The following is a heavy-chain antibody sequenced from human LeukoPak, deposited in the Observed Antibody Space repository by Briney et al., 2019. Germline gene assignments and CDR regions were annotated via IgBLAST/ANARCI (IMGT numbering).Heavy chain of an antibody. CDR1: GYTFTGYY. CDR2: INPNSGGT. J-gene: IGHJ4*02. D-gene: IGHD2-2*01. Sequence: ASVKVSCKASGYTFTGYYMHWVRQAPGQGLEWMGWINPNSGGTNYAQKFQGRVTMTRDTSISTAYMELSRLRSDDTAVYYCARGDGVVVPAASYPGDYWGQGTLVTVSS. CDR3: ARGDGVVVPAASYPGDY. V-gene: IGHV1-2*02.